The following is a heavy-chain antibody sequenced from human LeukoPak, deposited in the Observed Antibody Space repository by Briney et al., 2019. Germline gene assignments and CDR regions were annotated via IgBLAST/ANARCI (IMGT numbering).Heavy chain of an antibody. V-gene: IGHV1-69*05. Sequence: ASVEVSCKASGGTFSSYAISWVRQAPGQGLEWMGGIIPIFGTANYAQKFQGRVTITTDESTSTAYMELSSLRSEDTAVYYCASPREDTGGYSYGYFYAFDIWGQGTMVTVSS. CDR3: ASPREDTGGYSYGYFYAFDI. J-gene: IGHJ3*02. D-gene: IGHD5-18*01. CDR2: IIPIFGTA. CDR1: GGTFSSYA.